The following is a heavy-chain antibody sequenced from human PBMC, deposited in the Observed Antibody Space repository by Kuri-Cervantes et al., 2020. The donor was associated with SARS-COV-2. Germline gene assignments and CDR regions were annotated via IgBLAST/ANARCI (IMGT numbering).Heavy chain of an antibody. V-gene: IGHV3-23*01. Sequence: GGSLRLSCAASGLTFSDYYMSWVRKAPGKGLEGVSAISGSGGSTYYADPVKARFTISRDNSKNTLYLQMNSLRAEDTAVYYCAKSGYSSSSYYYYYGMDVWGQGTTVTVSS. CDR2: ISGSGGST. CDR1: GLTFSDYY. J-gene: IGHJ6*02. D-gene: IGHD6-6*01. CDR3: AKSGYSSSSYYYYYGMDV.